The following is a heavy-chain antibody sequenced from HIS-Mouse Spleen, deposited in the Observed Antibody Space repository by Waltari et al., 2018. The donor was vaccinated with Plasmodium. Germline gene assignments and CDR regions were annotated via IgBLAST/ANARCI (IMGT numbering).Heavy chain of an antibody. Sequence: QVQLVESVGGVVQPGRSLRLSCAAPGFTFSSYGMHWVRQAPGKGLEWVAVISYDGSNKYYADSVKGRFTISRDNSKNTLYLQMNSLRAEDTAVYYCAKDRRSSSWYVDYWGQGTLVTVSS. CDR2: ISYDGSNK. D-gene: IGHD6-13*01. V-gene: IGHV3-30*18. J-gene: IGHJ4*02. CDR1: GFTFSSYG. CDR3: AKDRRSSSWYVDY.